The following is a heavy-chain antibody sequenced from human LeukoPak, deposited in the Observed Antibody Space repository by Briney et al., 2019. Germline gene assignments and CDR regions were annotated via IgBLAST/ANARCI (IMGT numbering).Heavy chain of an antibody. D-gene: IGHD7-27*01. V-gene: IGHV3-66*01. CDR3: ARERGWGKAFDI. Sequence: GGSLRLSCAASGFTVSSNYMSWVRQAPGRGPEWVSVIYSGGSTYFADSVKGRFTISRDNSKNTLYLQMNSLRAEDTAVYYCARERGWGKAFDIWGQGTMVTVSS. CDR1: GFTVSSNY. CDR2: IYSGGST. J-gene: IGHJ3*02.